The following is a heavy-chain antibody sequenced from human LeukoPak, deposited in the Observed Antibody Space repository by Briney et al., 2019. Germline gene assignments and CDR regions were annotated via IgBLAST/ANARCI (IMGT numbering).Heavy chain of an antibody. V-gene: IGHV1-2*02. CDR3: ARVSGRSGPFEY. D-gene: IGHD3-3*01. J-gene: IGHJ4*02. CDR2: MYPDGGGGT. CDR1: GYTFTGYY. Sequence: ASVKVSCKASGYTFTGYYMHWVRQAPGQGLEWMGWMYPDGGGGTNYAQMFQGRVTMTRDTSINTAYIELSSLRSDDTAIYYCARVSGRSGPFEYWGQGTLVTVSS.